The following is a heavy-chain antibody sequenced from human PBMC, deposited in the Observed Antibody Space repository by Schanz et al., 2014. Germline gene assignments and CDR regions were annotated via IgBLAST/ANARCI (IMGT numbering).Heavy chain of an antibody. V-gene: IGHV3-23*01. J-gene: IGHJ6*03. Sequence: EVQLLESGGGLVKPGGSLRLSCAASGITFSSHSFNWVRQAPGKGLEWVSLISDSGDTAYYADSVKGRFTISRDNSKNTLYLQMNTLRAEDTAVYYCARVKYCTITRCYRTETEGIYYMDVWGKGTTVTVSS. CDR2: ISDSGDTA. CDR1: GITFSSHS. D-gene: IGHD2-2*01. CDR3: ARVKYCTITRCYRTETEGIYYMDV.